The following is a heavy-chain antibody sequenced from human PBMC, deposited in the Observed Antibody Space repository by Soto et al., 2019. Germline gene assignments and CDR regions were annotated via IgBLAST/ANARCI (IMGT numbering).Heavy chain of an antibody. CDR2: INHRGNT. CDR3: ARIGYFRIDY. D-gene: IGHD3-22*01. Sequence: SETLSLTCAVYGGSFSMYSWGWIRQSPGKGLQWIGEINHRGNTNYDPSLKSRVTISMDTSKNQFSLNLTSVTAADTSVYYCARIGYFRIDYRGQGALVTVS. V-gene: IGHV4-34*01. CDR1: GGSFSMYS. J-gene: IGHJ4*02.